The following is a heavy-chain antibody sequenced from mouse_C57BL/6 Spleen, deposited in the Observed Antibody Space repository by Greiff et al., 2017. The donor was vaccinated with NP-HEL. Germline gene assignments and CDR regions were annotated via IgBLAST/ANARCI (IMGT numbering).Heavy chain of an antibody. V-gene: IGHV1-64*01. Sequence: VKLQQPGAELVKPGASVKLSCKASGYTFTSYWMHWVKQRPGQGLEWIGMIHPNSGSTNYNEKFKSKATLTVDKSSSTAYMQLSSLTSEDSAVYYCALLRFYAMDYWGQGTSVTVSS. CDR3: ALLRFYAMDY. CDR2: IHPNSGST. D-gene: IGHD1-1*01. J-gene: IGHJ4*01. CDR1: GYTFTSYW.